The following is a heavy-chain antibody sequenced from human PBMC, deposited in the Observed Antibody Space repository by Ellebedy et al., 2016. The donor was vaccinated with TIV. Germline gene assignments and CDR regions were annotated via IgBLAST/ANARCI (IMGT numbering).Heavy chain of an antibody. V-gene: IGHV3-21*01. D-gene: IGHD4-17*01. CDR3: ARRGSYGDYAVQINNWFDR. CDR2: MSVSGVYV. J-gene: IGHJ5*02. Sequence: GESLKISCAGSGLGLNTYNINWVRQTPGKGLQWVSFMSVSGVYVYYVDSVKGRFTISRDNAKNSLYLQMNSLRVEETAVYYCARRGSYGDYAVQINNWFDRWGQGTLVTVYS. CDR1: GLGLNTYN.